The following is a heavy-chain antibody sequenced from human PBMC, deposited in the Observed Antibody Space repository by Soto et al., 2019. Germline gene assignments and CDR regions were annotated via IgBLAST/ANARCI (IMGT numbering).Heavy chain of an antibody. CDR2: IWYDGSNK. D-gene: IGHD1-26*01. Sequence: QVQLVESGGGVVQAGRSLRLSCAASGFTFSSYGMHWVRQAPGKGLEWVAVIWYDGSNKYYADSVKGRFTISRDNSKNTLYLQINSLRAEDTAVYYCARDSEWELGVDYWGQGTLVTVSS. J-gene: IGHJ4*02. CDR3: ARDSEWELGVDY. V-gene: IGHV3-33*01. CDR1: GFTFSSYG.